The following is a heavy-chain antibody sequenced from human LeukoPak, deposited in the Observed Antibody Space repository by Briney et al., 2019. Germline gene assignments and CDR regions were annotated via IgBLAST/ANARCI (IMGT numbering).Heavy chain of an antibody. CDR3: ANGEVYFDY. J-gene: IGHJ4*02. D-gene: IGHD4-17*01. Sequence: QTGGSLRLSCAASGFTFRSYGMSWVRQAPGKGLEWVANIKQDGSEKYYVDSVKGRFTISRDNAKNSLYLQMNSLRAEDTAVYYCANGEVYFDYWGQGTLVTVSS. V-gene: IGHV3-7*01. CDR2: IKQDGSEK. CDR1: GFTFRSYG.